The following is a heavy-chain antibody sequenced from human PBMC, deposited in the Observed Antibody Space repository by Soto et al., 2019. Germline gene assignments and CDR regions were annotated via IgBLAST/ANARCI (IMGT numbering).Heavy chain of an antibody. Sequence: SVKVSCKASGGTFSSYAISWVRQAPGQGLEWMGGIIPIFGTANYAQKFQGRVTITADESTSTAYMELSSLRSEDTAVYYCARHSSSSGNYYYYGMDVWGQGNTVTVSS. CDR1: GGTFSSYA. CDR2: IIPIFGTA. J-gene: IGHJ6*02. V-gene: IGHV1-69*13. CDR3: ARHSSSSGNYYYYGMDV. D-gene: IGHD6-6*01.